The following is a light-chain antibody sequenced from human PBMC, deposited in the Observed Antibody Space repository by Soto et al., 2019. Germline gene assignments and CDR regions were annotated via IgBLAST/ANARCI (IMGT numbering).Light chain of an antibody. Sequence: SYELTQPPSVSVAPGQTASLTCGGSNIGSKSVHWYQQKAGQAPVLVVHDDSDRPSGIPERFSGSNSGNTATLTISRVEAGDEADYYCQVCDSRSDQVFGGGTKVTVL. CDR1: NIGSKS. CDR2: DDS. CDR3: QVCDSRSDQV. J-gene: IGLJ3*02. V-gene: IGLV3-21*02.